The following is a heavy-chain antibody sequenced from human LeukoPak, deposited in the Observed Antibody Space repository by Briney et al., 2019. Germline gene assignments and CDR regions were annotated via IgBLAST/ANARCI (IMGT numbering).Heavy chain of an antibody. CDR3: ASGYDSSGYHDY. D-gene: IGHD3-22*01. V-gene: IGHV1-69*05. CDR1: GGTFSSYA. Sequence: ASVKVSCKASGGTFSSYAISWVRQAPGQGLEWMGGIIPIFGTANYAQKFQGRVTITTDESTSTAYMEPSSLRSEDTAVYYCASGYDSSGYHDYWGQGTLVTVSS. J-gene: IGHJ4*02. CDR2: IIPIFGTA.